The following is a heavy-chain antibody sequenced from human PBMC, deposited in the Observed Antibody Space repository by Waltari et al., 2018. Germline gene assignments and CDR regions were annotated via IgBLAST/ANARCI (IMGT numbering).Heavy chain of an antibody. J-gene: IGHJ4*02. CDR2: INQSGST. Sequence: QVLLQQWGAGLLKPSETLSLTCAVYGGSFSGYYWTWIRQPPGKGLEWIGEINQSGSTNYNPSLKSRVTMSVDTSKNQFSLNLSSVTAADTAVYYCARGRSYTGHLPDYWGQGNMVTVSS. CDR3: ARGRSYTGHLPDY. D-gene: IGHD1-26*01. V-gene: IGHV4-34*01. CDR1: GGSFSGYY.